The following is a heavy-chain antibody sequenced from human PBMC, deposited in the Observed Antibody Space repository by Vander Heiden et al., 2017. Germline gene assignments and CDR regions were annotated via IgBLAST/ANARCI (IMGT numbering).Heavy chain of an antibody. CDR3: ARDGEYDSGGYWRSDDFDI. J-gene: IGHJ3*02. D-gene: IGHD3-22*01. CDR1: GYTFTTYG. CDR2: ISPKSGNT. V-gene: IGHV1-18*04. Sequence: QVQMVQSGPEVKEPGDSVKVSCETSGYTFTTYGISWVRQAPGQGPELMGWISPKSGNTDHAQKLQGRLTMTTDTFTSTAYMELRSLRSDDTAVYYCARDGEYDSGGYWRSDDFDIWGQGTMVTVSS.